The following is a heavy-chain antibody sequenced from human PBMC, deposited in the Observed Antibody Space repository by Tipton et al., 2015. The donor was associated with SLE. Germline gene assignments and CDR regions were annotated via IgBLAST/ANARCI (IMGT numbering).Heavy chain of an antibody. Sequence: TLSLTCTVSGASISSSHHYWGWIRQPPGKGLEWIGHIFYAFSAGTTYYNPSLKSRVTISADTSKNQFSLNLDSVTAADTAIYYCAREKENTGWFWLNAFDVWGRGTLVTVST. CDR2: IFYAFSAGTT. V-gene: IGHV4-39*02. D-gene: IGHD6-19*01. J-gene: IGHJ3*01. CDR1: GASISSSHHY. CDR3: AREKENTGWFWLNAFDV.